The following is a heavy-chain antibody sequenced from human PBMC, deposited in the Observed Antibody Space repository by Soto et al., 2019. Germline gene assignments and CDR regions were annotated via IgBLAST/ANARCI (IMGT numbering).Heavy chain of an antibody. Sequence: GASVKVSCKASGYTFTGYYMHWVRQAPGQGLEWMGWINPNSGGTNYAQKFQGRVTITRDTSISTAYMELSRLRSDDTAVYYCARAGRGVVTPSHYWGQGTLVTVSS. D-gene: IGHD3-3*01. J-gene: IGHJ4*02. CDR1: GYTFTGYY. V-gene: IGHV1-2*02. CDR2: INPNSGGT. CDR3: ARAGRGVVTPSHY.